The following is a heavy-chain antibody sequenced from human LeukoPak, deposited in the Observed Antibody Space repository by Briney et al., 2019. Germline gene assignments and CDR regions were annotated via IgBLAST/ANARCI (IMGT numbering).Heavy chain of an antibody. CDR2: ISGSGSTI. CDR3: ARALPYDYVWGSYRPYFDY. D-gene: IGHD3-16*02. V-gene: IGHV3-48*03. J-gene: IGHJ4*02. CDR1: GFTFSSYE. Sequence: GGSLRLSCAASGFTFSSYEMNWVRRAPGKGLEWVSYISGSGSTIYYADSMKGRFTISRDNAKNSLYLQMNSLRAEDTAVYYCARALPYDYVWGSYRPYFDYWGQGTLVTVSS.